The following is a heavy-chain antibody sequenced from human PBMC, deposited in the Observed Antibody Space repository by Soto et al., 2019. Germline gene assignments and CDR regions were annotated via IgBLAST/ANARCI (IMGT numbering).Heavy chain of an antibody. CDR3: ASGSLPYYYYYGMDV. CDR1: GYSFTSYW. V-gene: IGHV5-51*01. CDR2: IYPGDSDT. D-gene: IGHD5-12*01. J-gene: IGHJ6*02. Sequence: RGESLKISCKGSGYSFTSYWIGWVRQMPGKGLEWMGIIYPGDSDTRYSPSFQGQVTISADKSISTAYLQWSSLKASDTAMYYCASGSLPYYYYYGMDVWGQGTTVTVSS.